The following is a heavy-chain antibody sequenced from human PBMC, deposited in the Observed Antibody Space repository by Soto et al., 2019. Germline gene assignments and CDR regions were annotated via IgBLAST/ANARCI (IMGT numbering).Heavy chain of an antibody. CDR1: GYSFTSYW. J-gene: IGHJ6*02. Sequence: PGESLKISCKGSGYSFTSYWIGWVRQMPGKGLKWMGIIYPGDSDTRYSPSFQGQVTISADKSISTAYLQWSSLKASDTAMYYCARHWDSSSWYGIGDYYYGMDVWGQGTTVTVSS. CDR3: ARHWDSSSWYGIGDYYYGMDV. V-gene: IGHV5-51*01. D-gene: IGHD6-13*01. CDR2: IYPGDSDT.